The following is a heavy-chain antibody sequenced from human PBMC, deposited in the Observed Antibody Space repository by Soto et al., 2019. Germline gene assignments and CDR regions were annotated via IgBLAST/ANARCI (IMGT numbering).Heavy chain of an antibody. Sequence: GASVKVSCKASGGTFSSYAISWVRQAPGQGLEWMGGIIPIFGTANYAQKFQGRVTITADESTSTAYMELSSLRSEDTAVYYCAREVPYNYYGSGSLSWGQGTLVTVSS. J-gene: IGHJ5*02. D-gene: IGHD3-10*01. V-gene: IGHV1-69*13. CDR2: IIPIFGTA. CDR1: GGTFSSYA. CDR3: AREVPYNYYGSGSLS.